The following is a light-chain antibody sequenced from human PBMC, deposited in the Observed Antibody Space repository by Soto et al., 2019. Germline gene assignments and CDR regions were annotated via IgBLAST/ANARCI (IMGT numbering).Light chain of an antibody. V-gene: IGKV1-17*03. Sequence: DIQMTQSPSAMSASVGDRVTISCRASHNINYYLAWFQQKPWKVPKRLIYSASSLQSGIPSRFSGSGSGTEFTLTITGLHPEDTANYYCLKHNSYPLTFGGATKVEIK. CDR2: SAS. CDR3: LKHNSYPLT. CDR1: HNINYY. J-gene: IGKJ4*01.